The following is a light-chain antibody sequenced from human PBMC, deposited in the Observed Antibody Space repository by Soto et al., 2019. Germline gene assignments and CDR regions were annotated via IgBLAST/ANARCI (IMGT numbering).Light chain of an antibody. J-gene: IGKJ4*01. CDR3: QHYDGYSALT. CDR1: QSISSW. V-gene: IGKV1-5*03. Sequence: DIQMTQSPSTLSASVGDRVIITCRGSQSISSWLAWYQQKPGKAPKLLIYGASSLDSGVPSRFSGSRSGTEFTLTISSLQPDDFATYYCQHYDGYSALTFGGGTKVEIK. CDR2: GAS.